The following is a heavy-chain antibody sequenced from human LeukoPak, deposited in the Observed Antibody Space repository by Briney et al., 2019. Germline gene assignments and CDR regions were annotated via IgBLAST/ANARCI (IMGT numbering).Heavy chain of an antibody. J-gene: IGHJ4*01. CDR2: IHPNSGGT. CDR1: GYTFTAYY. Sequence: GASVKVSCKASGYTFTAYYVHWVRQAPGQGPEWMGWIHPNSGGTKYAQNFQGRVTMTRDTSITTAYMELSSLRSDDTAVYYCARGEIYWDYWGQEPRSPSPQ. V-gene: IGHV1-2*02. D-gene: IGHD2-15*01. CDR3: ARGEIYWDY.